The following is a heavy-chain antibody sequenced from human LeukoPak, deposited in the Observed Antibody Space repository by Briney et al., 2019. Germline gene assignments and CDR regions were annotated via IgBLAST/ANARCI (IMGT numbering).Heavy chain of an antibody. D-gene: IGHD2-2*01. V-gene: IGHV3-23*01. CDR2: ISVSGGST. CDR1: GFTFSTYA. Sequence: GGSLRLSCAASGFTFSTYAMSWVCQAPGKGLEWVSVISVSGGSTYYADSVKGRFTISRDNSKNTLYLQMNSLRAEDTAVYYCAKSPGGVVSTSFDNWGQGTLVTVSS. J-gene: IGHJ4*02. CDR3: AKSPGGVVSTSFDN.